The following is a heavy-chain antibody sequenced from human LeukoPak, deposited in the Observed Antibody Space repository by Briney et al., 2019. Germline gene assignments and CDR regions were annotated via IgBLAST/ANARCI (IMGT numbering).Heavy chain of an antibody. J-gene: IGHJ6*02. V-gene: IGHV1-46*01. D-gene: IGHD3-10*01. CDR2: INPSGGST. CDR3: ARKDSVSRGLYYYYYSMDV. CDR1: GYTFTSYY. Sequence: ASVKVSCKASGYTFTSYYMHWVRQAPGQGLEWMGIINPSGGSTSYAQKFQGRVTMTRDTSTSTVYMELSSLRSEDTAVYYCARKDSVSRGLYYYYYSMDVWGQGTTVTVSS.